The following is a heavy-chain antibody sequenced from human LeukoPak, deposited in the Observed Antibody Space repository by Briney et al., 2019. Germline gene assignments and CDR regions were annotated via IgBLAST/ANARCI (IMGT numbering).Heavy chain of an antibody. Sequence: GGSLRLSCAASGFTVSRNYMSWVRRAPGKGLEWVSVIYSGGSTYYADSVKGRFTISRDNSKNTLYFQMNSLRAEDTAVYYCASGIGYCSGGSCYSFDHWGQGTLVTVSS. V-gene: IGHV3-53*01. CDR2: IYSGGST. CDR3: ASGIGYCSGGSCYSFDH. CDR1: GFTVSRNY. J-gene: IGHJ4*02. D-gene: IGHD2-15*01.